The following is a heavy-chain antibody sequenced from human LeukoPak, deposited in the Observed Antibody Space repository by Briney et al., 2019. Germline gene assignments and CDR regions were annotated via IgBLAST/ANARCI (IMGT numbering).Heavy chain of an antibody. CDR2: ISESGGGT. J-gene: IGHJ4*02. V-gene: IGHV3-23*01. Sequence: GSLRLSCAASRFTFDTYWMTWVRQVPGKGLEWVSGISESGGGTFYADSVKGRFTISRDNSKNTLFLQMNSLRSEDTAVYYCAKVGIGWVAFENWGQGTQVTVSS. CDR3: AKVGIGWVAFEN. D-gene: IGHD1-1*01. CDR1: RFTFDTYW.